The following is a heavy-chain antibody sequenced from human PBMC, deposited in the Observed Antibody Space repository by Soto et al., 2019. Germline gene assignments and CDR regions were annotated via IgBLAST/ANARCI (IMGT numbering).Heavy chain of an antibody. CDR1: GFTFRSFT. D-gene: IGHD6-13*01. V-gene: IGHV3-21*01. CDR3: TRDASRDSSARGWFDP. J-gene: IGHJ5*02. Sequence: EVHLVESGGGLVKPGGSLRLSCAASGFTFRSFTMNWVRQAPGKGLEWVSTISSNSAHVYYTDALRGRFTISRDNAKNSLHLQMNSLRAEDTAVYYCTRDASRDSSARGWFDPWGPGTLVTVSS. CDR2: ISSNSAHV.